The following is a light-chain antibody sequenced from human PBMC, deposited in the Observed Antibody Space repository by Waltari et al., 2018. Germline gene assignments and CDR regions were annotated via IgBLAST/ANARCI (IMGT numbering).Light chain of an antibody. CDR2: EVI. Sequence: QSALTQPASVSGTPGQSITISCTGTTSDVGNYNLVSWYHQHPGKAPKLIICEVIKRPSGVSDRFSGSKSGNTASLTISGLQAEDEADYYCCSYAGSGTYVFGTGTKVTVL. V-gene: IGLV2-23*02. CDR3: CSYAGSGTYV. CDR1: TSDVGNYNL. J-gene: IGLJ1*01.